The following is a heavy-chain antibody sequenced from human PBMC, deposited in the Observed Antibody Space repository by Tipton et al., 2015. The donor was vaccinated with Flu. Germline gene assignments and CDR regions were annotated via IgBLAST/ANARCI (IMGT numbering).Heavy chain of an antibody. CDR2: VHRSGSP. CDR3: ARRDYSNYVSEPKSWFDP. J-gene: IGHJ5*02. CDR1: GESMGINYV. V-gene: IGHV4-38-2*01. Sequence: LRLSCSVYGESMGINYVWGWIRQPPGQGLEWIGNVHRSGSPYYNASFKSRVTMSVDTSKNVFSLKMYSVTATDTAVYYCARRDYSNYVSEPKSWFDPWGQGILVTVTS. D-gene: IGHD4-11*01.